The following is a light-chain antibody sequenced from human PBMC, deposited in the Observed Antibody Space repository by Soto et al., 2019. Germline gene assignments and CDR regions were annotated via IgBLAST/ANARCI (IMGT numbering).Light chain of an antibody. Sequence: QSVLTQPTPMSGSPGQSITISCTGTSSDVGTYNYVSWYQHHPGKAPKLIIYEVSNRPSGVSNRFSGSKSGSTASLTISGLQAEDEADYHCTSYTRDTALVFGTGTKVTVL. J-gene: IGLJ1*01. CDR2: EVS. V-gene: IGLV2-14*01. CDR1: SSDVGTYNY. CDR3: TSYTRDTALV.